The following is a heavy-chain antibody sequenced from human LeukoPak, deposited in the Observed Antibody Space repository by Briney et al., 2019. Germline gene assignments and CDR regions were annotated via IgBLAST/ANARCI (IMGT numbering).Heavy chain of an antibody. Sequence: PGGSLRLSCVASGLTIGSRYMNWVRQAPGKGLEWVAVIWYDGSNKYYADSVKGRFTISRDNSKNTLYLQMNSLRAEDTAVYYCARGGRTGSFGGYFDYWGQGTLVTVSS. CDR2: IWYDGSNK. V-gene: IGHV3-33*08. D-gene: IGHD1-26*01. J-gene: IGHJ4*02. CDR3: ARGGRTGSFGGYFDY. CDR1: GLTIGSRY.